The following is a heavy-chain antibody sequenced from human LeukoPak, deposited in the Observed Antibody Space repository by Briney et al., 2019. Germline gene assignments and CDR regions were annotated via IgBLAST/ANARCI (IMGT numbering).Heavy chain of an antibody. CDR1: GGSISSYY. V-gene: IGHV4-4*07. J-gene: IGHJ4*02. CDR3: ARGTGEQQLVGTPFDY. Sequence: SETLSLTCTVSGGSISSYYWSWIRQPAGKGPEWIGRIYTSGSTNYNPSLKSRVTMSVDTSKNQFSLKLSSVTAADTAVYYCARGTGEQQLVGTPFDYWGQGTLVTVSS. D-gene: IGHD6-13*01. CDR2: IYTSGST.